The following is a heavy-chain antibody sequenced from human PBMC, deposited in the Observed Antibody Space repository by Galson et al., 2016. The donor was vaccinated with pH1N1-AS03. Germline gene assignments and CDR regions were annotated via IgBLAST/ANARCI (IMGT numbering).Heavy chain of an antibody. J-gene: IGHJ4*02. D-gene: IGHD3-3*01. CDR1: AFTFSTYS. V-gene: IGHV3-21*01. CDR2: ISRSGNYI. Sequence: SLRLSCAASAFTFSTYSMNWVRQAPGKGLEWVSFISRSGNYIYYADSVKGRFTISRDNAQNSVFLQLNILRVEDTALYYCAGGGFPWPLDYWGQGTLVTVSS. CDR3: AGGGFPWPLDY.